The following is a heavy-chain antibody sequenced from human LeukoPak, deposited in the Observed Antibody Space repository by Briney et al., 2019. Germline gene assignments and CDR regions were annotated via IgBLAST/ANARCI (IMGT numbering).Heavy chain of an antibody. CDR2: INPSGGST. V-gene: IGHV1-46*01. CDR1: GHTSTSYG. CDR3: ARDSAEDGDYDY. J-gene: IGHJ4*02. D-gene: IGHD4-17*01. Sequence: ASVRLSCKASGHTSTSYGMHWVRQAPGQGLDWMGIINPSGGSTSYAQKFQGRVTMTRDTSTSTVYMELSSLRSEDTAVYYCARDSAEDGDYDYWGQGTLVTVSS.